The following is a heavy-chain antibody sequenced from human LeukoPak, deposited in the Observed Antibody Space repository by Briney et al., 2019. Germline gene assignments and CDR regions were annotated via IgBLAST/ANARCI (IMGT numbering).Heavy chain of an antibody. Sequence: GGSLRLSCAASGFTFSSTWMHWVRQVPGKELVWVARIESDGSRTTYAESVKGRFTISRDNSKNTLYLQMNNLRAEDTAIYYCAQGRSTSSLHNWFDSWGQGTLVTVSS. D-gene: IGHD6-6*01. CDR3: AQGRSTSSLHNWFDS. J-gene: IGHJ5*01. V-gene: IGHV3-74*03. CDR1: GFTFSSTW. CDR2: IESDGSRT.